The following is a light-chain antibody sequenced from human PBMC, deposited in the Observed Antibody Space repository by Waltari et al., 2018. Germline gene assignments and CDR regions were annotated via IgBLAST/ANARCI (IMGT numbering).Light chain of an antibody. CDR1: QSVSSN. CDR2: GAS. CDR3: QQYNKWPPGT. V-gene: IGKV3-15*01. Sequence: EIVMTQSPATLSVSPGERVTLSCRASQSVSSNLAWYQHKPGQAPRLLSYGASTRATGIPARFSGSGSGTEFTLTISSLQSEDFAVYYCQQYNKWPPGTFGPGTKVDIK. J-gene: IGKJ3*01.